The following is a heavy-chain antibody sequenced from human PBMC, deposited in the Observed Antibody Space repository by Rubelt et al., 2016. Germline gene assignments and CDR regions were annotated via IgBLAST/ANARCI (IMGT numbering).Heavy chain of an antibody. CDR1: GYSFTTYY. Sequence: GASVKISCKASGYSFTTYYMHWVRQAPGQGLEWMVMIDPSGGATNYAQKFQERVTITRDMSTSTAYMELSSLRSEDTAVYYCAADRCSSTSCPWYYGMDVWGQGTTVTVSS. V-gene: IGHV1-46*01. J-gene: IGHJ6*02. CDR3: AADRCSSTSCPWYYGMDV. D-gene: IGHD2-2*01. CDR2: IDPSGGAT.